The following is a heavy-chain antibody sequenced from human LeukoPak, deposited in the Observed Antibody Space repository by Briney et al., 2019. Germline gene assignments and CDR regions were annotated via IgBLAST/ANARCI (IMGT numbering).Heavy chain of an antibody. CDR2: ISSSSSYI. D-gene: IGHD6-19*01. CDR3: ARDLVAVAGTDY. V-gene: IGHV3-21*01. Sequence: GGSLRLSCAASGFTFSSYSMNWVRQAPGKGLEWLSSISSSSSYIYYADSVKGRFTISRDNAKNSLYLQMNSLRAEDTAVYYCARDLVAVAGTDYWGQGTLVTVSS. CDR1: GFTFSSYS. J-gene: IGHJ4*02.